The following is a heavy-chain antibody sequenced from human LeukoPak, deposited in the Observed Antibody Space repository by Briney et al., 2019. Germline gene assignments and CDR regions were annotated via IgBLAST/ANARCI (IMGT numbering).Heavy chain of an antibody. Sequence: GSLRLSCTASGFTFGDYAMSWFHQAPGKGLEWVGFIRSKAYGGTTEYAASVKGRFTISRDDSKSIAYLQMNSLKTEDTAVYYCTRGLVPAAYYPKYYFDYWGQGTLVTVSS. V-gene: IGHV3-49*03. CDR2: IRSKAYGGTT. CDR1: GFTFGDYA. CDR3: TRGLVPAAYYPKYYFDY. J-gene: IGHJ4*02. D-gene: IGHD2-2*01.